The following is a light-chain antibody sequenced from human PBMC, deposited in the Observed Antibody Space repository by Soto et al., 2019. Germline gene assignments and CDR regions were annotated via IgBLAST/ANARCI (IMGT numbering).Light chain of an antibody. Sequence: EMLMTQSPATLSVSPGERATLSCRASQSIRNFLAWYQQKPGQAPRLLVYDASNRASGIPPRFSGSGSGTDFTLAISGLEPEDLAVYYCQQRYNWPWTFGQGTKVDIK. V-gene: IGKV3-11*01. CDR2: DAS. J-gene: IGKJ1*01. CDR1: QSIRNF. CDR3: QQRYNWPWT.